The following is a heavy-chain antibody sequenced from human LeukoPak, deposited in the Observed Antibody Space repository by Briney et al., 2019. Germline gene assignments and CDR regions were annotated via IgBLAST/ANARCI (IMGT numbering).Heavy chain of an antibody. Sequence: ASVKVSCKASGYTFTGHYMHWVRQAPGQGLEWMGWINPNSGGTKYAQKFQGRVTMTRDTSISTAYMELSRLRSDDTAVYYCAGKTYSGTYYDYWGQGTLVTVSS. J-gene: IGHJ4*02. CDR1: GYTFTGHY. CDR3: AGKTYSGTYYDY. CDR2: INPNSGGT. D-gene: IGHD1-26*01. V-gene: IGHV1-2*02.